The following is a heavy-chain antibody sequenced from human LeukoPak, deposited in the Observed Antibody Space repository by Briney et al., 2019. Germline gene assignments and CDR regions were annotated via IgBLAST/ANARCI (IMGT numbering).Heavy chain of an antibody. CDR2: ISYDGSNK. CDR3: ARDFSRYYYYMDV. V-gene: IGHV3-30*04. CDR1: GFTFSNYA. Sequence: GRSLRLSCAASGFTFSNYAMHWVRQAPGKGLEWVAVISYDGSNKYYADSVKGRFTISRDNSKNTLYLQMNSLRAEDTAVYYCARDFSRYYYYMDVWGKGTTVTVFS. J-gene: IGHJ6*03.